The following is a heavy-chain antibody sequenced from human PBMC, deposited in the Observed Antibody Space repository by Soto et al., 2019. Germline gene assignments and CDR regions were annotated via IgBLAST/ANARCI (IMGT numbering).Heavy chain of an antibody. V-gene: IGHV3-21*01. Sequence: AGGSLRLSCAASGFTFSSYSMNWVRQAPGKGLEWVSSISSSSSYIYYADSVKGRFTISRDNAKNSLYLQMNSLRAEDTAVYYCARDDCSSTSCYRMDVWGQGTTVTVPS. J-gene: IGHJ6*02. CDR1: GFTFSSYS. CDR3: ARDDCSSTSCYRMDV. D-gene: IGHD2-2*02. CDR2: ISSSSSYI.